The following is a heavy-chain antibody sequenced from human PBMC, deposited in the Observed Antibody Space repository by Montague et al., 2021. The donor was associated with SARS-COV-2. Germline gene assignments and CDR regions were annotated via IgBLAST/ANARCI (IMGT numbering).Heavy chain of an antibody. CDR2: IFHSGRT. D-gene: IGHD3-22*01. V-gene: IGHV4-59*01. CDR1: GGSIDSYY. J-gene: IGHJ6*02. Sequence: SETLSLTCTVSGGSIDSYYWSWIRRPPGKGLEWIGGIFHSGRTXXXPSXXXRVPMSVDTSKNQVSLRLSSLTAADTAVYYCARGGYYGNIGYYSDYYYNMDVWGQGTTVTVSS. CDR3: ARGGYYGNIGYYSDYYYNMDV.